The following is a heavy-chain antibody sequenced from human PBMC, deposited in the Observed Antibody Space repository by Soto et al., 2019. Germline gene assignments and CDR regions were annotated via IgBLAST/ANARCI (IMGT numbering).Heavy chain of an antibody. CDR3: ARKGTTTVTTKAVNWFDP. CDR1: GGSISSSSYY. J-gene: IGHJ5*02. D-gene: IGHD4-17*01. CDR2: IYYSGST. Sequence: KTSETLSLTCTVSGGSISSSSYYWGWIRQPPGKGLEWIGSIYYSGSTYYNPSLKSRVTISVDTSKNQFSLKLSSVTAADTAVYYCARKGTTTVTTKAVNWFDPWGQGTLVTVSS. V-gene: IGHV4-39*01.